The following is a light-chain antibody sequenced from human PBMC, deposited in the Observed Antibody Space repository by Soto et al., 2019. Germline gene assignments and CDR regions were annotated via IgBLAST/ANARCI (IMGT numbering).Light chain of an antibody. CDR2: DVS. J-gene: IGLJ2*01. CDR1: SSDVGGYNY. Sequence: QSALTQPASVSGSPGQSITISCTGTSSDVGGYNYVSWYQQHPGKAPKLMIYDVSNRPSGVSNRFSGSKSGNTASLTISGLQAEDEAYYYGSSYTSSSTLVFGGGTKLTVL. V-gene: IGLV2-14*01. CDR3: SSYTSSSTLV.